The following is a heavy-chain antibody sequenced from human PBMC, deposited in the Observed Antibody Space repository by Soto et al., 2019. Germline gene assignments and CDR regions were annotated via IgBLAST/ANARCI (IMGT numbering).Heavy chain of an antibody. D-gene: IGHD1-26*01. CDR1: GYTLTSYS. V-gene: IGHV1-3*01. J-gene: IGHJ4*02. CDR3: ARDVGATGD. CDR2: INAGNGNT. Sequence: QVQLVQSGAEVNKPGASAKVSCNASGYTLTSYSMHWVRQAPGQMLQWMGRINAGNGNTKYSQKFQGRVTITRDTSASKAYMELSSLRSEDTGVYSCARDVGATGDWGKGTLVTVSS.